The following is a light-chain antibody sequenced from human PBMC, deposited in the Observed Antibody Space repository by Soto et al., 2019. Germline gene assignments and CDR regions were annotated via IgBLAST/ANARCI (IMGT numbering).Light chain of an antibody. CDR2: GAS. CDR1: QSISRSY. J-gene: IGKJ1*01. CDR3: QQYGSPTWT. V-gene: IGKV3-20*01. Sequence: EIVLKQSPGTLSLSPGERAALSCRASQSISRSYLGWYQQKPGQAPRXXIYGASSRDTGFPDRFSGSGSGTECTLTISRLEPEDFAVDDCQQYGSPTWTFGQGTKVDIK.